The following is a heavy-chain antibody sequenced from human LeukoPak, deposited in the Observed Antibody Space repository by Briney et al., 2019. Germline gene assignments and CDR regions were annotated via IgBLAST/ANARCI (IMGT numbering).Heavy chain of an antibody. D-gene: IGHD3-22*01. J-gene: IGHJ3*02. CDR2: IIPIFGTA. Sequence: ASVKVSCKASGGTFSGYAISWVRQAPGQGLEWMGGIIPIFGTANYAQKFQGRVTITADESTSTAYMELSSLRSEDTAVYYCARFPYYDSSGYYHSRAFDIWGQGTMVTVSS. CDR3: ARFPYYDSSGYYHSRAFDI. V-gene: IGHV1-69*01. CDR1: GGTFSGYA.